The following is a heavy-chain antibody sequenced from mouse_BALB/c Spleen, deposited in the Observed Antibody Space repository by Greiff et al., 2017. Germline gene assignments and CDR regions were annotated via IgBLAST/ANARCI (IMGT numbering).Heavy chain of an antibody. J-gene: IGHJ1*01. Sequence: LQQSGPELVKPGASVKMSCKASGYTFTSYVMHWVKQKPGQGLEWIGYINPYNDGTKYNEKFKGKATLTSDKSSSTAYMELSSLTSEDSAVYYCARRNDGYSHWYFDVWGAGTTVTVSS. V-gene: IGHV1-14*01. CDR1: GYTFTSYV. CDR3: ARRNDGYSHWYFDV. D-gene: IGHD2-3*01. CDR2: INPYNDGT.